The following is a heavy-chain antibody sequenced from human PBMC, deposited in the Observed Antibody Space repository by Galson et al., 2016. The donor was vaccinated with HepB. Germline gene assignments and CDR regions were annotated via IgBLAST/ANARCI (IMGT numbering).Heavy chain of an antibody. CDR1: GGSISSSSYY. CDR3: ARQQRAGLVNF. CDR2: IFYTGTT. J-gene: IGHJ3*01. V-gene: IGHV4-39*01. D-gene: IGHD3/OR15-3a*01. Sequence: SETLSLTCTASGGSISSSSYYWAWIRRPPGKGLEWIGSIFYTGTTYYNPSLQNRVTISVDTSKDQFALKLSSVTAADTAVYYCARQQRAGLVNFWGQGTMVTVSS.